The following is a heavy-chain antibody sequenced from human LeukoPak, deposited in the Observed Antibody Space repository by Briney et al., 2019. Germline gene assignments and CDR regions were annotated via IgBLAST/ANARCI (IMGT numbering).Heavy chain of an antibody. CDR1: GFTFNSYA. V-gene: IGHV3-23*01. Sequence: GGSLRLSCEASGFTFNSYAMNWVRLAPGKGLEWVSGISANGGNTYYADPVKGRFTISRDNSKNTLYLQMNSLRAEDTAIYYCAKARYCSGGTCPEWFDPWGQGTLVTVSS. CDR2: ISANGGNT. CDR3: AKARYCSGGTCPEWFDP. J-gene: IGHJ5*02. D-gene: IGHD2-15*01.